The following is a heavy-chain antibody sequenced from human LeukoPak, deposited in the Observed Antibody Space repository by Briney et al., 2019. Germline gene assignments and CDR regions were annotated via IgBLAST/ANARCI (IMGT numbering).Heavy chain of an antibody. Sequence: PGRSLRLSCAASGFTFSSYAMHWVRQAPGKGLEWVAVISYDGSNKYYADSVKGRFTISRDNSKNTLYLQMNSLRAEDTAVYYCAKDLVVYYYDSSGYSGALDYWGQGTLVTVSS. CDR3: AKDLVVYYYDSSGYSGALDY. J-gene: IGHJ4*02. V-gene: IGHV3-30*04. CDR2: ISYDGSNK. D-gene: IGHD3-22*01. CDR1: GFTFSSYA.